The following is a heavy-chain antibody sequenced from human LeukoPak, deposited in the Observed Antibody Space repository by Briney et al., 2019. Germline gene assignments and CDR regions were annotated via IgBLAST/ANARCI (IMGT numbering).Heavy chain of an antibody. D-gene: IGHD3-10*01. CDR1: GGSFSGYY. Sequence: SETLSLTCAVYGGSFSGYYWSWIRQPPGKGLEWIGEINHSGSTNYNPSLKSRVTISVDTSKNQFSLKLSSVTAADTAVYYCARGFGWFDPWGQGTLVTVSS. V-gene: IGHV4-34*01. CDR2: INHSGST. J-gene: IGHJ5*02. CDR3: ARGFGWFDP.